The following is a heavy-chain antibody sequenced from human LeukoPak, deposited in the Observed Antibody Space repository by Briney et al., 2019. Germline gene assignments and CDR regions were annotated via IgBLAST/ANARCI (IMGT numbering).Heavy chain of an antibody. CDR1: GFTFSSYW. V-gene: IGHV3-74*01. Sequence: PGGSLRLSCAASGFTFSSYWMHWVRQAPGKGLVWVSRINSDGISTNYADSVKGRFTISRDNAKNTLYLQVNCLRAEDTAVYYCARAGYSSSWYTFDYWGQGTLVTVSS. CDR3: ARAGYSSSWYTFDY. D-gene: IGHD6-13*01. CDR2: INSDGIST. J-gene: IGHJ4*02.